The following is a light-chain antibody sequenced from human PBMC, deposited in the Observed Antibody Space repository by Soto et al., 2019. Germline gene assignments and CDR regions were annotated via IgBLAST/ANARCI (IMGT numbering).Light chain of an antibody. CDR3: QQYNSYPWT. J-gene: IGKJ1*01. Sequence: DIQMTQSPSTLSASVGDRVTITCRATQIIYGWLAWYQQKSGKAPKLLIYDASSLQSGVPSRFSGSRSGTEFTITISSLQPDDFATYYCQQYNSYPWTFGQGTKVEV. V-gene: IGKV1-5*01. CDR1: QIIYGW. CDR2: DAS.